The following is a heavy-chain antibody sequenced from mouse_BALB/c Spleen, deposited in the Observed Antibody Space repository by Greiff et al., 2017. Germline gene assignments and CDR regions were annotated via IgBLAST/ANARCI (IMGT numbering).Heavy chain of an antibody. Sequence: EVKLEESGGGLVQPGGSMKLSCVASGFTFSNYWMNWVRQSPEKGLEWVAEIRLKSNNYATHYAESVKGRFTISRDDSKSSVYLQMNNLRAEDTGIYYCTRRPFPYYAMDYWGQGTSVTVSS. J-gene: IGHJ4*01. CDR1: GFTFSNYW. V-gene: IGHV6-6*02. CDR3: TRRPFPYYAMDY. CDR2: IRLKSNNYAT.